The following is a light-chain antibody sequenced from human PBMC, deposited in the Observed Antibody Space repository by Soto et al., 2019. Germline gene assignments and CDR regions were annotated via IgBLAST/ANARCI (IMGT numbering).Light chain of an antibody. CDR2: SDS. V-gene: IGLV1-44*01. Sequence: QSVLTQPPSASGTPGQRVTISCSGSRSNVGGNAVHWYQQLPESAPKLLIYSDSQRPSGVPGRFSGSKSGTSASLAISGLQSEDEADYYCASWDDSRNGVVFGGGTKLTVL. J-gene: IGLJ3*02. CDR1: RSNVGGNA. CDR3: ASWDDSRNGVV.